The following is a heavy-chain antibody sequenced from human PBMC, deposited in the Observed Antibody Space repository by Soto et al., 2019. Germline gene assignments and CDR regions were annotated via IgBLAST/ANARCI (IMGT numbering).Heavy chain of an antibody. Sequence: QVQLVQSGAEVKKPGASVKVSCKASGYTFTSYAMHWVRQAHGQRLEWMGWINAGNGNTKYSQKFQGRVTITRDTSASTAYMELSSLRSEDTAVYYCARTYYYDSSGSLYYYGMDVWGQGTTVTVSS. D-gene: IGHD3-22*01. CDR1: GYTFTSYA. V-gene: IGHV1-3*01. CDR2: INAGNGNT. J-gene: IGHJ6*02. CDR3: ARTYYYDSSGSLYYYGMDV.